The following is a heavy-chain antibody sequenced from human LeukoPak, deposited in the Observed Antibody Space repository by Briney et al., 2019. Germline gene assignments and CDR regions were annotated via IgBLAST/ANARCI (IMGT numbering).Heavy chain of an antibody. CDR1: GGSISSYY. V-gene: IGHV4-4*07. CDR2: IYTSGST. CDR3: ANKVYCSTTSCYHAGY. Sequence: SETLSLTCTVTGGSISSYYWSWIRQPAGKGLEWIGRIYTSGSTNYNPSLKSRVTMSVDTSKNQFSLKLSSVTAADTAVYYCANKVYCSTTSCYHAGYWGQGTLVTASS. J-gene: IGHJ4*02. D-gene: IGHD2-2*01.